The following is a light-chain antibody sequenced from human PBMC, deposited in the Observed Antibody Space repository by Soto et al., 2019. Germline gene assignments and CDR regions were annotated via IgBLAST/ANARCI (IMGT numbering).Light chain of an antibody. J-gene: IGKJ2*01. CDR2: GAS. CDR1: QSVSSSY. CDR3: QQYGSSPPTYT. V-gene: IGKV3-20*01. Sequence: ELACTRCATTLTPSPASRSALLFRAGQSVSSSYLAWYQQKPGQAPRLLIYGASSRATGIPDRFSGSGSGTDFTLTITSLEPEDFAVYYCQQYGSSPPTYTFGQGTKVDIK.